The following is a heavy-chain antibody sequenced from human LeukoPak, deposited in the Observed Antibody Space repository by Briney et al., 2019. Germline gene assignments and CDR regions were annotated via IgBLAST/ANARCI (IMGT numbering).Heavy chain of an antibody. CDR3: ARLSTVTTSFDY. CDR2: ISSSGST. CDR1: GDSISSGDYY. Sequence: PSETLSLTCTVSGDSISSGDYYWSWIRQPAGKGLEWIGRISSSGSTNYNPSLKSRVTISVDTSKNQFSLKLSSVTAADTAVYYCARLSTVTTSFDYWGQGTLVTVSS. D-gene: IGHD4-11*01. V-gene: IGHV4-61*02. J-gene: IGHJ4*02.